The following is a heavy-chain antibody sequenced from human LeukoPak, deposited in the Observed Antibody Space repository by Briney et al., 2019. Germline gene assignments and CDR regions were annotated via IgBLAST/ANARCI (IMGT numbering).Heavy chain of an antibody. D-gene: IGHD6-13*01. CDR3: AREDRAGTYYYYGMDV. CDR1: GFTFSSYG. CDR2: ISSSSYI. V-gene: IGHV3-21*01. J-gene: IGHJ6*02. Sequence: GGSLRLSCAASGFTFSSYGMNWVRQAPGKGLEWVSSISSSSYIYYADSVKGRFTISRDNAKNSLYLQMNSLRAEDTAVYYCAREDRAGTYYYYGMDVWGQGTTVTVSS.